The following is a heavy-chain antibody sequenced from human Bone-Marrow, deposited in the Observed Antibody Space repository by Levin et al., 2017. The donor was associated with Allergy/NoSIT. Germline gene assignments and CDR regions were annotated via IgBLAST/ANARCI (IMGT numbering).Heavy chain of an antibody. J-gene: IGHJ6*02. V-gene: IGHV3-7*01. D-gene: IGHD2-2*01. CDR1: GFTLSQYW. CDR3: ARDSFSTSSGLDYYYGLDV. Sequence: PEASVKVSCAASGFTLSQYWMTWVRQAPGKGLEWVAKIKADGSEKYYVDSLKGRFSISRDNTRKSVSLQISNLRAEDTAVYYCARDSFSTSSGLDYYYGLDVWGQGTTVTV. CDR2: IKADGSEK.